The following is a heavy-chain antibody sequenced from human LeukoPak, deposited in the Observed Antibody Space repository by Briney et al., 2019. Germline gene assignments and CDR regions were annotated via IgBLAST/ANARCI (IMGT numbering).Heavy chain of an antibody. J-gene: IGHJ6*03. CDR2: INHSGST. D-gene: IGHD2-15*01. CDR3: ARDRGRGKYSAATPYYYYYMDV. CDR1: GGSFSGYY. V-gene: IGHV4-34*01. Sequence: PSETLSLTCAVYGGSFSGYYWSWIRQPPGKGLEWIGEINHSGSTNYNPSLKSRVTISVDTSKNQFSLKLSSVTAADTAVYYCARDRGRGKYSAATPYYYYYMDVWGKGTTVTISS.